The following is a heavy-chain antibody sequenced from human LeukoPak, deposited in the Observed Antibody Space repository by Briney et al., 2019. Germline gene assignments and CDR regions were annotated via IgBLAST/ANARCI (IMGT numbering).Heavy chain of an antibody. V-gene: IGHV3-33*08. CDR3: ARDLVGRWLQATGWFDP. CDR1: GFTFSSYG. Sequence: GGSLRLSCAASGFTFSSYGMYWVRQAPGKGLEWVALIWYDGSNEYYADSVKGRFTISRDNSKNTLYLQMGSLRAEDTAVYYCARDLVGRWLQATGWFDPWGQGTLVTVSS. CDR2: IWYDGSNE. J-gene: IGHJ5*02. D-gene: IGHD5-24*01.